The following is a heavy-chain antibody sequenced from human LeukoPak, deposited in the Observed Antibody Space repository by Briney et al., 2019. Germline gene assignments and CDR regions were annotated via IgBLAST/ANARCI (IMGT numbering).Heavy chain of an antibody. V-gene: IGHV3-7*01. CDR3: TRRYFDY. CDR2: IKQDGTEK. J-gene: IGHJ4*02. CDR1: GFIFSDYW. Sequence: GGSLRLSCAASGFIFSDYWMGWVRQAPGKGLEWVANIKQDGTEKHYVDSVKGRFTISKDNAKNSLYLQMNSLRADDSALYYCTRRYFDYWGQGTLVTVSS.